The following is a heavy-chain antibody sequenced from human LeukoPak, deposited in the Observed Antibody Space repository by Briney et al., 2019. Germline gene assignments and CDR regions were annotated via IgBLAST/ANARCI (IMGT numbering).Heavy chain of an antibody. J-gene: IGHJ6*03. CDR2: INPNSGGT. CDR1: GYTFTGYY. CDR3: ARVRPTDIVVVPAAIQAHYYYYMDV. Sequence: ASVKVSCKASGYTFTGYYMHWVRQAPGQGLEWMGWINPNSGGTNYAQKFQGRVTMTRDTSISTAYMELSRLRSDDTAVYYCARVRPTDIVVVPAAIQAHYYYYMDVWGKGTTVTVSS. D-gene: IGHD2-2*02. V-gene: IGHV1-2*02.